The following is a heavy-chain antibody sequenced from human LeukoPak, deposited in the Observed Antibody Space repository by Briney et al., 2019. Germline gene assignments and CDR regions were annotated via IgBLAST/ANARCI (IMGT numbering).Heavy chain of an antibody. V-gene: IGHV3-48*01. Sequence: GGSLRLSCAASGFTFSCYSTNWVRQAPGKGLEWVSYISSSSTIYYADSVKGRFTISRDNAKNSLYLQMNSLRAEDTAVYYCARDPGRGDVWGQGTTVTVSS. CDR1: GFTFSCYS. CDR3: ARDPGRGDV. J-gene: IGHJ6*02. CDR2: ISSSSTI.